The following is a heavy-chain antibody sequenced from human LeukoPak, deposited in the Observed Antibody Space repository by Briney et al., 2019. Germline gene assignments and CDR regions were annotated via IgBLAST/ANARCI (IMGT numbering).Heavy chain of an antibody. CDR1: GGSIGSYC. J-gene: IGHJ4*02. CDR3: AKSVYGSGNFDL. D-gene: IGHD3-10*01. Sequence: SETLSLTCSVSGGSIGSYCWNWIRQPAGKGLEWIGRIYPSGSTKYNPSLKSRVTMSLDTSKILFSLKLSSVTAADTAIYYCAKSVYGSGNFDLWGQGTLVTVSS. V-gene: IGHV4-4*07. CDR2: IYPSGST.